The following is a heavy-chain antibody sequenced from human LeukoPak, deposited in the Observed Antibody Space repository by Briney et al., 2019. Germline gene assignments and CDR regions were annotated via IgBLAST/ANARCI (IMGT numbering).Heavy chain of an antibody. CDR3: ARVGRDPYYYGSGSLQYWFDP. J-gene: IGHJ5*02. V-gene: IGHV4-30-2*01. Sequence: SETLSLTCAVSGGSISSGGYSWSWIRQPPGKGLEWIGYIYHSGSTYYNPSLKSRVTISVDRSKNQFSLKLSSVTAADTAVYYCARVGRDPYYYGSGSLQYWFDPWGQGTLVTVSS. CDR1: GGSISSGGYS. D-gene: IGHD3-10*01. CDR2: IYHSGST.